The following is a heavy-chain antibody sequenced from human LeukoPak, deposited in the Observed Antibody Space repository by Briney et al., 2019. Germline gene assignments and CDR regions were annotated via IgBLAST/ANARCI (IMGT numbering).Heavy chain of an antibody. CDR1: GYTFTGYY. CDR3: ARETYMITFGGVTHRVFQH. D-gene: IGHD3-16*01. CDR2: INPNSGGT. J-gene: IGHJ1*01. Sequence: PAASVKVSCKASGYTFTGYYMHWVRQAPGQGLEWMGWINPNSGGTNYAQKFQGRVTMTRDTSISTAYMELSRLRSDDTAVYYCARETYMITFGGVTHRVFQHWGQGTLVTVSS. V-gene: IGHV1-2*02.